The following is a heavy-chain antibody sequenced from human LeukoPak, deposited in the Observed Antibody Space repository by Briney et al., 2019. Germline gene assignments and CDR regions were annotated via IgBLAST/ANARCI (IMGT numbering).Heavy chain of an antibody. CDR3: ARAYSSGWGGWFDP. CDR2: IYTSGST. D-gene: IGHD6-19*01. J-gene: IGHJ5*02. V-gene: IGHV4-59*01. Sequence: PSETLSLTCTVSGGSISSYYWSWIRQPPGKGLEWIGCIYTSGSTNYNPSLKSRVTISIDTSKNQFSLKLSSVTAADTAVYYCARAYSSGWGGWFDPWGQGTLVTVSS. CDR1: GGSISSYY.